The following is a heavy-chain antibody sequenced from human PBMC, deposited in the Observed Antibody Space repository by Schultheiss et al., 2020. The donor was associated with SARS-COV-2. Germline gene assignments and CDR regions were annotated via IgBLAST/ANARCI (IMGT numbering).Heavy chain of an antibody. CDR1: GGTFSSYA. D-gene: IGHD5-12*01. CDR3: VFGSGYEMTIQTFDS. J-gene: IGHJ4*02. CDR2: IIPILGIA. Sequence: SVKVSCKASGGTFSSYAISWVRQAPGQGLEWMGGIIPILGIANYAQKFLGRVTITADESTSTAYMELSSLRFADTAVYYCVFGSGYEMTIQTFDSWGQGTLVTVSS. V-gene: IGHV1-69*10.